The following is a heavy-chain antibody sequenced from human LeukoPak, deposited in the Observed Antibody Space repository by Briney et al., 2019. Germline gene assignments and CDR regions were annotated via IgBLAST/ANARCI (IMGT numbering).Heavy chain of an antibody. V-gene: IGHV4-59*05. CDR1: GGSISSYY. D-gene: IGHD5-18*01. Sequence: PSETLSLTCTVSGGSISSYYWSWIRQPAGKGLEWIGSIYYSGSTYYNPSLKSRVTISVDTSKNQFSLKLSSVTAADTAVYYCARLKRAMDFDYWGQGTLVTVSS. CDR2: IYYSGST. J-gene: IGHJ4*02. CDR3: ARLKRAMDFDY.